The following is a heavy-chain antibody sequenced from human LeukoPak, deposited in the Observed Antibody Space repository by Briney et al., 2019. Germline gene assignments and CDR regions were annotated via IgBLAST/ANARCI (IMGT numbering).Heavy chain of an antibody. V-gene: IGHV3-30*18. J-gene: IGHJ4*02. CDR3: AKADGYDTSTGYLY. Sequence: AGSLRLSCAASGFAFSRFGMHWVRQAPGKGLEWVAVIIHDGTTKYYADSVRGRFTISRDNSKSALYLQMNSLRPEDTAVYYCAKADGYDTSTGYLYWGQGTLVTVSS. CDR1: GFAFSRFG. CDR2: IIHDGTTK. D-gene: IGHD3-9*01.